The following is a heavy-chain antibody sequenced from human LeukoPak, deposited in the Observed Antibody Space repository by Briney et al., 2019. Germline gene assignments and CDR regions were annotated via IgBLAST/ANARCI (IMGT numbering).Heavy chain of an antibody. V-gene: IGHV4-34*01. Sequence: PSETLSLTCAVYGGSFSGYYWSWIRQPPGKGLEWIGEINHSGSTNYNPSLKSRVTISVDTSKNQFSLKLSSVTAADTAVYYCARGAAEQRLASNWFDPWGQGTLVTVSS. CDR2: INHSGST. CDR3: ARGAAEQRLASNWFDP. J-gene: IGHJ5*02. D-gene: IGHD6-25*01. CDR1: GGSFSGYY.